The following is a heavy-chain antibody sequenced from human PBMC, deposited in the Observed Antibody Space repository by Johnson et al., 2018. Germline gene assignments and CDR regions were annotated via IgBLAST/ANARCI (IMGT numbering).Heavy chain of an antibody. J-gene: IGHJ4*02. CDR1: GFSFSTYN. CDR2: ISATSSTI. CDR3: ARDRRSSGSPGYFDY. Sequence: VQLVESGGGLVQPGRSLRLSCAASGFSFSTYNMNWVRQAPGKGLEWVSYISATSSTIDYAGSVKGRFTISRDNAKNSVFLQMNSLRDEDTAVYYCARDRRSSGSPGYFDYWGQGTLVTVSS. D-gene: IGHD6-19*01. V-gene: IGHV3-48*02.